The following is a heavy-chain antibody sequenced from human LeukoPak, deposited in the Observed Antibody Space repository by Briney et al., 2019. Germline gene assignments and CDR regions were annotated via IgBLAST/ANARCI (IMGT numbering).Heavy chain of an antibody. J-gene: IGHJ4*02. CDR1: GYTFTGYY. CDR2: INPNSGGT. V-gene: IGHV1-2*02. D-gene: IGHD3-3*01. Sequence: ASVKVSCKASGYTFTGYYMHWVRQAPGHGLEWMGWINPNSGGTNYAQKFQGRVTMTRDTSISTAYMELSRLRSDDTAVYYCARVGVGTLAYYDFWSGFFYWGQGTLVTVSS. CDR3: ARVGVGTLAYYDFWSGFFY.